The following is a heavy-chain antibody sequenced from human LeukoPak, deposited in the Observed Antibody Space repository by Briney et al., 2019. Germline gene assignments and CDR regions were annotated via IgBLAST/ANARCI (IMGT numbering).Heavy chain of an antibody. CDR1: GGSISSGGYS. Sequence: PSETLSLTCAVSGGSISSGGYSWSWIRQPPGKGLEWIGYIYHSGSTYYNPSLKSRVTISVDRSKNQFSLKLSSVTAADTAVYYCARALKPQTYYYDSSGYFDYWGQGTLVTASS. D-gene: IGHD3-22*01. CDR2: IYHSGST. V-gene: IGHV4-30-2*01. CDR3: ARALKPQTYYYDSSGYFDY. J-gene: IGHJ4*02.